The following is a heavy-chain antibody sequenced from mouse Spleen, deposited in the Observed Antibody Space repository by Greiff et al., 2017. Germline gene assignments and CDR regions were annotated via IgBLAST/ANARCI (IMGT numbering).Heavy chain of an antibody. V-gene: IGHV1-54*01. CDR2: INPGSGGT. CDR1: GYAFTNYL. CDR3: ARKTPPGSSFDY. Sequence: VMLVESGAELVRPGTSVKVSCKASGYAFTNYLIEWVKQRPGQGLEWIGVINPGSGGTNYNEKFKGKATLTADKSSSTAYMQLSSLTSDDSAVYFCARKTPPGSSFDYWGQGTTLTVSS. J-gene: IGHJ2*01. D-gene: IGHD1-1*01.